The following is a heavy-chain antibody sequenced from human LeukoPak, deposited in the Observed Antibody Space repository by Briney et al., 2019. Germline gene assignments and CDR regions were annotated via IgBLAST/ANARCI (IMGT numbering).Heavy chain of an antibody. CDR3: ARDPGYSYGCDY. J-gene: IGHJ4*02. CDR1: GFTFSSYA. Sequence: GGSLRLSCAASGFTFSSYAMSWVRQAPGKGLEWVSAISGSGGSTYYADSVKGRFTISRDNSKNTLYLQMNSLRAEDTAVYYCARDPGYSYGCDYWGQGTLVTVSS. V-gene: IGHV3-23*01. D-gene: IGHD5-18*01. CDR2: ISGSGGST.